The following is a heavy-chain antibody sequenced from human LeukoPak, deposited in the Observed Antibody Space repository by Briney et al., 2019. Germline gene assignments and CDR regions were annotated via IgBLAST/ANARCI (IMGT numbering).Heavy chain of an antibody. J-gene: IGHJ4*02. Sequence: PSETLSLTCTVSGGSISSSSYYWGWIRQPPGKGLEWIGSIYYSGSTYYNPSLKSRVTISVDTSKNQFSLKLSSVTAADTAVYYCARSPEYSGYNPRGTAYYFDYWGQGTLVTVSS. D-gene: IGHD5-12*01. V-gene: IGHV4-39*07. CDR3: ARSPEYSGYNPRGTAYYFDY. CDR1: GGSISSSSYY. CDR2: IYYSGST.